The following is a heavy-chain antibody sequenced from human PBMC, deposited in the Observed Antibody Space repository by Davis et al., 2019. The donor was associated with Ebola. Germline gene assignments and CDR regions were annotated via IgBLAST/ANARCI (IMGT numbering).Heavy chain of an antibody. J-gene: IGHJ4*02. D-gene: IGHD3-16*02. CDR3: ARAAGGVIVPYYFDY. V-gene: IGHV3-33*01. CDR1: GFTFSSYG. Sequence: PGGSLRLSCAASGFTFSSYGMHWVRQAPGKGLEWVAVIWYDGSNKYYADSVKGRFTISRDNSKNTLYLQMNSLRAEDTAVYYCARAAGGVIVPYYFDYWGQGTLVTVSS. CDR2: IWYDGSNK.